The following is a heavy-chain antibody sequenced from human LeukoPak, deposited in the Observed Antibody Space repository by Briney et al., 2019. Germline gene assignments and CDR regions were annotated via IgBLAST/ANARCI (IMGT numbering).Heavy chain of an antibody. Sequence: AASVKVSCKASGYTFTSYGISWVRQAPAQGLEWMGWISAYNGNTNYAQKLQGRGTMTTDTSTSTAYMELRSLRSDDTAVYYCASTRHYDYVWWSYRPVDYMDVWGKGTTVTVSS. V-gene: IGHV1-18*01. CDR1: GYTFTSYG. CDR2: ISAYNGNT. CDR3: ASTRHYDYVWWSYRPVDYMDV. J-gene: IGHJ6*03. D-gene: IGHD3-16*02.